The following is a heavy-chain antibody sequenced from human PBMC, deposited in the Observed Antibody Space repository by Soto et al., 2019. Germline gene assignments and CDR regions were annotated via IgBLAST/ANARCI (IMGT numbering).Heavy chain of an antibody. Sequence: EVQLLESGGGLVQPGGSLRLSCAASGFTFSSYAMSWVRQAPGKGLEWVSAISGSGGSTYYADSVKGRFTISRDNSKNTLYLQMNRLRAEDTAVYYCAKRERATYYYCYYMDVWGKGTPVTVSS. D-gene: IGHD1-26*01. V-gene: IGHV3-23*01. CDR1: GFTFSSYA. CDR2: ISGSGGST. CDR3: AKRERATYYYCYYMDV. J-gene: IGHJ6*03.